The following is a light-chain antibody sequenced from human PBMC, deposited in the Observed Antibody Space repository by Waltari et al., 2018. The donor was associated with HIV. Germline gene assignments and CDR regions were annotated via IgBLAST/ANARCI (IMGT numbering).Light chain of an antibody. CDR2: AVS. CDR1: SSHVGGYTY. V-gene: IGLV2-14*01. J-gene: IGLJ2*01. Sequence: QSALTQPASVSGSPGQSITISCHATSSHVGGYTYVSWYQQQPGKAPKLMIYAVSNRPSGVSNRCAGSKSGNTASLTISGLQAEDEADYYCSSYTSSSTLVFGGGTKLTVL. CDR3: SSYTSSSTLV.